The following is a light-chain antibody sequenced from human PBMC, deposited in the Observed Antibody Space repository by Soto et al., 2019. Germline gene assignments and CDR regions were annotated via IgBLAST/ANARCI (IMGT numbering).Light chain of an antibody. CDR3: SSFTTSNTWV. CDR1: SSDVGGYNY. CDR2: EVS. Sequence: QSVLTQPASVSGSPGQSITVSCTGTSSDVGGYNYVSWYQPHPGKAPKLVIYEVSDRPSGVSNRFSASKSGNTASLTISRLHAEDEADYYCSSFTTSNTWVFGGGTKLTVL. J-gene: IGLJ3*02. V-gene: IGLV2-14*01.